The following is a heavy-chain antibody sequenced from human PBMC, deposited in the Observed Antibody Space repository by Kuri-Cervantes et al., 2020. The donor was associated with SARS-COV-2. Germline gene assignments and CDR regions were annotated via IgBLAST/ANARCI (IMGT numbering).Heavy chain of an antibody. CDR1: GFTFEIYA. Sequence: SLKISCEASGFTFEIYAMHWVRQVPGKGPEWVSGLSWNGGSVGYADSVKGRFTISRDNAKNSLFLEMTSLTAEDTAVYYCARDPDYYDSSGPFDYWGQGTQVTVSS. J-gene: IGHJ4*02. CDR2: LSWNGGSV. D-gene: IGHD3-22*01. V-gene: IGHV3-9*01. CDR3: ARDPDYYDSSGPFDY.